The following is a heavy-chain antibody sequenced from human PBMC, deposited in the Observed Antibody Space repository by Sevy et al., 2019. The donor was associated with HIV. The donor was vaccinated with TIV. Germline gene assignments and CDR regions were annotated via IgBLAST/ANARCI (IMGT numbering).Heavy chain of an antibody. CDR2: FDPEDDET. J-gene: IGHJ4*02. Sequence: ASVKVSRKVSGYTLSRLSMHWVRQGPGKGLEWMGRFDPEDDETIYAQKFQGRVTMTEDTSTDTAYMELSSLRFEDTAVYYCATAKDYYENSGDPFDYWGQGTLVTVSS. CDR3: ATAKDYYENSGDPFDY. CDR1: GYTLSRLS. V-gene: IGHV1-24*01. D-gene: IGHD3-22*01.